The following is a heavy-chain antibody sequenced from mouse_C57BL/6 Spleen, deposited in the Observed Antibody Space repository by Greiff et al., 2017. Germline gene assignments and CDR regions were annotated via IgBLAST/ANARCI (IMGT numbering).Heavy chain of an antibody. Sequence: EVQRVESGGGLVKPGGSLKLSCAASGFTFSSYAMSWVRQTPEKRLEWVATISDGGSYTYYPDNVKGRFTISRDNAKNNLYLQMSHLKSEDTAMYYCARDSNYFECWGQGTTLTVSS. V-gene: IGHV5-4*01. D-gene: IGHD1-1*01. CDR3: ARDSNYFEC. CDR2: ISDGGSYT. CDR1: GFTFSSYA. J-gene: IGHJ2*01.